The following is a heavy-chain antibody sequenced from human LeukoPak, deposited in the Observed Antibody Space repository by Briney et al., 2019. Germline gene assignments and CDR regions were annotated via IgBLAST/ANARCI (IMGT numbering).Heavy chain of an antibody. D-gene: IGHD6-13*01. J-gene: IGHJ6*03. Sequence: SETLSLTCTVSGCSISSYYWSWIRQPPGKGLEWIGYIYYSGSTNYNPSLKSRVTISVDTSKNQCSLKLSSVTAADTAVYYCAREGYSSSWYNSYYYYYYMDVWGKGTTVTVSS. CDR2: IYYSGST. V-gene: IGHV4-59*12. CDR1: GCSISSYY. CDR3: AREGYSSSWYNSYYYYYYMDV.